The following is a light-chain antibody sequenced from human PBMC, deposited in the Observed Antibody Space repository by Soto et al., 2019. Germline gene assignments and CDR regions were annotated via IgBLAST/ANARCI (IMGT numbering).Light chain of an antibody. V-gene: IGLV2-23*02. J-gene: IGLJ2*01. CDR3: CSYAGSSSPVV. CDR2: EVS. Sequence: QSVLTQPASVSGSPGQSITISCTGTSSDVGSYNLVSWYQQHPGKAPKLMIYEVSKRPSGVSNRFSGSKSGNTASLTISGLQAEDEAAYYCCSYAGSSSPVVFGGGTKLTVL. CDR1: SSDVGSYNL.